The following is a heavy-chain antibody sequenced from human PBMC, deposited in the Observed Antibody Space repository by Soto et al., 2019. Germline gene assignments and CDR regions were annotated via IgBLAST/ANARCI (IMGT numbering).Heavy chain of an antibody. V-gene: IGHV3-21*06. CDR2: VSGSSSYI. D-gene: IGHD4-17*01. CDR1: GFNFRNFN. J-gene: IGHJ3*01. CDR3: ARDLGGHYGP. Sequence: PGGSLRLSCEGSGFNFRNFNVIWVRQAPGKGLEWVSSVSGSSSYIYYADSVKGRFTVSRDNANNLVFLQMNGLRPEDTAMYYCARDLGGHYGPWGQGTMVTVSS.